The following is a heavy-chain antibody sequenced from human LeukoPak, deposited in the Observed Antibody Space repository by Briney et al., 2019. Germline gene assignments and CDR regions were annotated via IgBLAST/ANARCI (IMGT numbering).Heavy chain of an antibody. CDR3: ARDWDDY. CDR1: GFTFSSHA. CDR2: ISSSSSTI. Sequence: GGSLRLSCTPSGFTFSSHAMSWVRQAPGKGLEWVSYISSSSSTIYYADSVKGRFTISRDNAKNSLYLQMNSLRDEDTAVYYCARDWDDYWGQGTLVTVSS. J-gene: IGHJ4*02. D-gene: IGHD1-26*01. V-gene: IGHV3-48*02.